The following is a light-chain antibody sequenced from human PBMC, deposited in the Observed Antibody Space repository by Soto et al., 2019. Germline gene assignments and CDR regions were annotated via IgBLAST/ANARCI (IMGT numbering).Light chain of an antibody. Sequence: QSVLTQPPSASGTPGQRVTISCSGSSSNIGRNSVNWYQQFPGTAPKLLIYMNDRRPSGVPDRFSAFRSGASASLAISGLQSEDGATYYCAAWDDNLNVVFGGGTKLTVL. CDR3: AAWDDNLNVV. CDR2: MND. V-gene: IGLV1-44*01. CDR1: SSNIGRNS. J-gene: IGLJ2*01.